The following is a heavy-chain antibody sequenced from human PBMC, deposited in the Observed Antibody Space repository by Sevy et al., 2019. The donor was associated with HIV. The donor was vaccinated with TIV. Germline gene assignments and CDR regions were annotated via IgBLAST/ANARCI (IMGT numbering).Heavy chain of an antibody. CDR3: ARDIATYSTGSYIRYFDY. V-gene: IGHV3-21*06. CDR1: GFTFSRYT. CDR2: ITSDATYI. D-gene: IGHD6-19*01. Sequence: GGSLRLSCAASGFTFSRYTMHWVRQAQGKGLEWVSSITSDATYISYADSLRGRFTISRDNAKNSLFLQMSSLRAEDTAVYSCARDIATYSTGSYIRYFDYWGQGTLVTVSS. J-gene: IGHJ4*02.